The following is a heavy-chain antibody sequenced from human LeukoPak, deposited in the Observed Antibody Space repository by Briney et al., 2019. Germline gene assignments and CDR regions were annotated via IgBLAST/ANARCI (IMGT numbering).Heavy chain of an antibody. CDR2: INPNSGGT. V-gene: IGHV1-2*02. J-gene: IGHJ4*02. D-gene: IGHD3-10*01. Sequence: ASVKFSCKASGYTFTGYYMHWVRQAPGQGLEWMGWINPNSGGTNYAQKFQGRVTMTRDTSISTAYMELSRLRSDDTAVYYCARTMVRGVIIPFGYWGQGTLVTVSS. CDR3: ARTMVRGVIIPFGY. CDR1: GYTFTGYY.